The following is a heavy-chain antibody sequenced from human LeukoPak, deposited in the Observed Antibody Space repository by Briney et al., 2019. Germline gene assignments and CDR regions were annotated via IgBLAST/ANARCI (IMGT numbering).Heavy chain of an antibody. CDR2: ISSSGSTI. CDR3: AAPNSGSYYRGDY. CDR1: GFTFSDYY. D-gene: IGHD1-26*01. V-gene: IGHV3-11*04. J-gene: IGHJ4*02. Sequence: GGSLRLSCAASGFTFSDYYMSWIRQAPGKGLEWVSYISSSGSTIYYADSVKGRFTISRDNSKNTLYLQMNSLRAEDTAVYYCAAPNSGSYYRGDYWGQGTLVTVSS.